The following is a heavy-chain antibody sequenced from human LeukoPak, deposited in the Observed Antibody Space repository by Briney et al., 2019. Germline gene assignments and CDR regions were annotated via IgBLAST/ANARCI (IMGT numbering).Heavy chain of an antibody. J-gene: IGHJ4*02. D-gene: IGHD6-19*01. CDR2: VHNVGST. Sequence: NPSETLSLTCTVSGVSTTNGIYYWAWIRQPPGKGLEWIGSVHNVGSTYYNLSLRSRDTMSIDTSKNQFSLRLNSVTAADTAVYYCARHAEYNSGWHFYLDHWGQGILVTVSS. CDR3: ARHAEYNSGWHFYLDH. CDR1: GVSTTNGIYY. V-gene: IGHV4-39*01.